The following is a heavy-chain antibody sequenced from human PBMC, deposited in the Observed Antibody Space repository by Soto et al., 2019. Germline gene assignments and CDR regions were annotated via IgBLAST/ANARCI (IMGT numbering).Heavy chain of an antibody. CDR3: ARDNYGWFEP. J-gene: IGHJ5*02. Sequence: SETLSLTCTVSGGSISSYYWSWIRQPPGKGLEWIGYIYYSGSTNYNPSLKSRVTISVDTSKNQFSLKLSSVTAADTAVYYCARDNYGWFEPWGQGTLVTVSS. V-gene: IGHV4-59*01. CDR2: IYYSGST. CDR1: GGSISSYY. D-gene: IGHD3-10*01.